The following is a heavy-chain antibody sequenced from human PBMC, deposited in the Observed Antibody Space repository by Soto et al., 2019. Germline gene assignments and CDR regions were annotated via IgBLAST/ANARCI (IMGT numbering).Heavy chain of an antibody. CDR2: ISGSGGRT. Sequence: DVQLLAAGGGLVQPGGSLRLSCAASGFTFSTYAMSWVRQAPGKGLEWVSSISGSGGRTYYADSVEGPFTISRDHCGYTLYVQRSSLRVEDTAVYDCAKDIPASGPWLARRYLDYWGQGTLVTVSS. CDR3: AKDIPASGPWLARRYLDY. D-gene: IGHD6-19*01. CDR1: GFTFSTYA. J-gene: IGHJ4*02. V-gene: IGHV3-23*01.